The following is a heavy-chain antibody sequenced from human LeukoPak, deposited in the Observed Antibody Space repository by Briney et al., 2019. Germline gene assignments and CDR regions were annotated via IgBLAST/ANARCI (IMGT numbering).Heavy chain of an antibody. V-gene: IGHV4-4*07. D-gene: IGHD3-10*01. J-gene: IGHJ6*03. Sequence: PSETLSLTCTVSGGSISSYYWSWIRQPAGKGLEWIGRIYTSGSTNYNPSLMSRVTISVDKSKNQFSLKLSSVTAADTAVYYCARERYGNYYYYMDVWGKGTTVTVSS. CDR2: IYTSGST. CDR3: ARERYGNYYYYMDV. CDR1: GGSISSYY.